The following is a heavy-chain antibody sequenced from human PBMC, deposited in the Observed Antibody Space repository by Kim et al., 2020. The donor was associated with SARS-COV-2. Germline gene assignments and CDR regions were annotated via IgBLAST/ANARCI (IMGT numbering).Heavy chain of an antibody. CDR3: AKGKGVQIWLGVDY. Sequence: ANSVNGRFTICRDNAKNSQYLQMNSLRAEDTALYYCAKGKGVQIWLGVDYWGPGTLVTVSS. D-gene: IGHD5-18*01. J-gene: IGHJ4*02. V-gene: IGHV3-9*01.